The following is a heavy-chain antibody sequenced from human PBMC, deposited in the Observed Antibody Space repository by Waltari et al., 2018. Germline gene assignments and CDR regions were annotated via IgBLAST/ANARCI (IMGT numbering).Heavy chain of an antibody. V-gene: IGHV1-3*01. CDR1: GYTFTSYA. CDR3: ASEISGWYSGYFDY. J-gene: IGHJ4*02. CDR2: INAGNGNT. D-gene: IGHD6-19*01. Sequence: QVQLVQSGAEVKKPGASVKVSCKASGYTFTSYAMHWVRQAPGQRLEWMGWINAGNGNTKYSQRFQGRVTITRDTSASTAYMELSSLRSEDTAVYYCASEISGWYSGYFDYWGQGTLVTVSS.